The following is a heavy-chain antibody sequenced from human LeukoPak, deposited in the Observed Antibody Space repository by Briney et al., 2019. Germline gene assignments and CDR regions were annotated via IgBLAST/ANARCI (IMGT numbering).Heavy chain of an antibody. CDR1: GFTFSSHA. D-gene: IGHD3-10*01. V-gene: IGHV3-23*01. CDR2: ISGSAGST. CDR3: AKDQGHYYGSGSYTSTDV. Sequence: GGSLRLSCAASGFTFSSHAMSWVRQAPGEGLEWVSGISGSAGSTHYAVSVKGRFTISRDNSKNTLYLQMNSLRAEDTAVYYCAKDQGHYYGSGSYTSTDVWGQGTTVTVSS. J-gene: IGHJ6*02.